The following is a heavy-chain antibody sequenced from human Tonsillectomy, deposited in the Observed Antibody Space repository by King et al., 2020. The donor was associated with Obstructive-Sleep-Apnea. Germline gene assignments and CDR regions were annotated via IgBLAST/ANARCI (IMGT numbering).Heavy chain of an antibody. J-gene: IGHJ4*02. CDR3: TRRGILGATTGYDY. CDR2: VSSKANNYAT. CDR1: GFSFSGSA. D-gene: IGHD1-26*01. Sequence: QLVQSGGGLVQPGGSLKLSCAASGFSFSGSAMHWVRQASGKGLEGVGRVSSKANNYATAYAASVTGRFTISRDDSRHTAYLQMNSLKTEDTAVYFCTRRGILGATTGYDYWGQGTLVTVSS. V-gene: IGHV3-73*01.